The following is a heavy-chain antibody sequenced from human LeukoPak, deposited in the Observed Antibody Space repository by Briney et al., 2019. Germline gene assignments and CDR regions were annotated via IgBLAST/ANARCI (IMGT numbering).Heavy chain of an antibody. J-gene: IGHJ4*02. V-gene: IGHV3-73*01. CDR1: GFNFSGSA. Sequence: GGSLRLSCAASGFNFSGSAMHWVRQASGKGLEWLGRIRSKANGYATTYVASVEGRFTISRDDSSNTAYLQMNSLKTEDTAVYYCTNNYAGGVGYWGQGTLVTVSS. CDR3: TNNYAGGVGY. CDR2: IRSKANGYAT. D-gene: IGHD3-16*01.